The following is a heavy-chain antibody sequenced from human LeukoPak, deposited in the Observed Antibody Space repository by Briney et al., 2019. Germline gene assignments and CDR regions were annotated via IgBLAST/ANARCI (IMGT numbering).Heavy chain of an antibody. Sequence: QAGGSPRLSCAASGFTFTSYWMGWVRQAPGNGPEWVANIKEDESEKNYVDSVKGRFTISRDNSKNALYLQMNSLRANDTVVYYCAKRRGLELTYYYHMDVWGKGTTVTVSS. CDR2: IKEDESEK. V-gene: IGHV3-7*03. CDR1: GFTFTSYW. J-gene: IGHJ6*03. D-gene: IGHD1-7*01. CDR3: AKRRGLELTYYYHMDV.